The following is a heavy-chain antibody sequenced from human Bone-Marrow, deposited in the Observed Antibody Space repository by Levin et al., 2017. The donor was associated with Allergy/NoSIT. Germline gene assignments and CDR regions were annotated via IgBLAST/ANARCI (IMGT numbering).Heavy chain of an antibody. CDR2: ISTISGT. CDR3: ARDRQARDKSGGGRPYDC. J-gene: IGHJ4*02. Sequence: PGRSLRLSCVASGFTFSTYAMNWVRQAPGKGLELISYISTISGTYYADSVKGRFTISRDNVKNSLYLQMNTLRDEDTALYHCARDRQARDKSGGGRPYDCWGQGTLVTVSS. V-gene: IGHV3-48*02. CDR1: GFTFSTYA. D-gene: IGHD3-3*01.